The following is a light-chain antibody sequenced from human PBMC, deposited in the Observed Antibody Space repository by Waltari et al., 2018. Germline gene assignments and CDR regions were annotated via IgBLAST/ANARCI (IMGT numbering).Light chain of an antibody. CDR1: QSVSNK. J-gene: IGKJ2*01. V-gene: IGKV3-15*01. Sequence: EIVMTQSPATLSVSPGERATLSSRASQSVSNKLAWYQQKPGQAPRLLIYGASTRAAGITDRFRGSGSGTEFTLTISGLQSEDFAVYYCQQYDNWYTFGQGTKLEIK. CDR2: GAS. CDR3: QQYDNWYT.